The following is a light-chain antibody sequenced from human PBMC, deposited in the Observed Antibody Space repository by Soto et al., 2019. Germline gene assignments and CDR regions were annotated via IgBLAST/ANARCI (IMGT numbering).Light chain of an antibody. J-gene: IGKJ4*01. CDR3: QQYNSWSLT. V-gene: IGKV1-5*01. CDR1: QSISSW. Sequence: DIQMTQSPSTLSASVGDRVTITCRASQSISSWLAWYQQKPGKAPKLLIYDASSLESGVPSRFSGSGSGTEFTLTISSLQPDDFATYYCQQYNSWSLTFGGGTKVEIK. CDR2: DAS.